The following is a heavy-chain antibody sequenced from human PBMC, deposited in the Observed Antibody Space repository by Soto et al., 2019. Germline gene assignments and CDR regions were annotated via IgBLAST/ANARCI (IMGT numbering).Heavy chain of an antibody. Sequence: EASVKVSCKASGYTFTSYGISWVRQAPGQGLEWMGWISAYNGNTNYAQKLQGRVTMTTDTSTSTAYMELRSLRSDDTAVYYCARASYSSGWYLPTHYYYYGMDVWGQGTTVTVSS. D-gene: IGHD6-19*01. CDR3: ARASYSSGWYLPTHYYYYGMDV. CDR1: GYTFTSYG. J-gene: IGHJ6*02. CDR2: ISAYNGNT. V-gene: IGHV1-18*01.